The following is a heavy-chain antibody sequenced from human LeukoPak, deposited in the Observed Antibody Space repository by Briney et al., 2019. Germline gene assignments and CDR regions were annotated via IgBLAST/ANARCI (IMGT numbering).Heavy chain of an antibody. Sequence: XXRQSXXXXLXWLGXXYYXSTWYNDYAVSVRGRITVNPDTSKNQFSLKLSSVTAADTAVYYCARNLSPYGSGSYLYNWFDPWGQGTLVTVSS. J-gene: IGHJ5*02. CDR3: ARNLSPYGSGSYLYNWFDP. V-gene: IGHV6-1*01. CDR2: XYYXSTWYN. D-gene: IGHD3-10*01.